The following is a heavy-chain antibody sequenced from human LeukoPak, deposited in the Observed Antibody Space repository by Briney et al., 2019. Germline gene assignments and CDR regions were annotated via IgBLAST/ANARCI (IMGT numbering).Heavy chain of an antibody. CDR1: GFTLDDYG. CDR3: ARRAEGMEDY. J-gene: IGHJ4*02. CDR2: INWNGGST. V-gene: IGHV3-20*04. D-gene: IGHD6-13*01. Sequence: GGSLRLSCAASGFTLDDYGTSWVRQAPGKGLEWVSGINWNGGSTGYADSVKGRFTISRDNAKNSLYLQMNSLRAEDTALYYGARRAEGMEDYWGQGTLVTVSS.